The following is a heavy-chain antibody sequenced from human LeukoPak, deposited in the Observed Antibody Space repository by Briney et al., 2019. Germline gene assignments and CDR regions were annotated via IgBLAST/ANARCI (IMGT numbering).Heavy chain of an antibody. V-gene: IGHV3-74*01. D-gene: IGHD1-26*01. CDR1: GFSFSNYW. J-gene: IGHJ4*02. CDR2: VKGDGSFT. CDR3: VVGGGIY. Sequence: GGSLRLSCAASGFSFSNYWMHWVRQAPGKGLVWVSRVKGDGSFTDYAGSVEGRFTISRDNARNTLHLQMNSLRADDTAVYYCVVGGGIYWGQGTLVTVS.